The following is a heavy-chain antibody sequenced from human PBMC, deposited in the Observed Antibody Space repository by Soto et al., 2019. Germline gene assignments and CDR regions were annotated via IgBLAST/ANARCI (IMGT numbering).Heavy chain of an antibody. CDR2: IYYSAST. CDR3: VRDNYGDYDY. CDR1: GGSFSSGDYY. Sequence: QVQLQESGPGLVKPSQTLSLTCTVSGGSFSSGDYYWSWIRQPPGKGLEWIGYIYYSASTHYNPCLRGRVTISLDTSKNQIALKLSSVTAADTAVYYCVRDNYGDYDYWGQGTLVTVSS. J-gene: IGHJ4*02. D-gene: IGHD4-17*01. V-gene: IGHV4-30-4*01.